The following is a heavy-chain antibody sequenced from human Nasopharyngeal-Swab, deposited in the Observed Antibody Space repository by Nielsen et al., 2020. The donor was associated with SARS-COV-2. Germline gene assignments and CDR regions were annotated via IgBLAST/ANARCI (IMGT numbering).Heavy chain of an antibody. J-gene: IGHJ3*02. CDR2: INHSGST. CDR1: GGSFSGYY. D-gene: IGHD5-12*01. V-gene: IGHV4-34*01. CDR3: ARAHVDIVATNAFDI. Sequence: GSLRLSCAVYGGSFSGYYWSWIRQPPGKGLEWIGEINHSGSTNYNPSLKSRVTISVDTSKNQFSLKLSSVTAADTAVYYCARAHVDIVATNAFDIWGQGTMVTVSS.